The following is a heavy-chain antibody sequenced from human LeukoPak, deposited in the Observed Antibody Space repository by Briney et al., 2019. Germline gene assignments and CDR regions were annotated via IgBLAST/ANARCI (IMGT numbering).Heavy chain of an antibody. CDR2: ISNSDSTI. J-gene: IGHJ4*02. CDR1: GFTFSSYE. Sequence: PGGSLRLSCAASGFTFSSYEMHWVRQAPGKGLEWVSYISNSDSTIYYADSVKGRFTISRDNAKNSLYLQMNSLRAEDTAVYYCARTVYCSGGSCYPFDYWGQGTLVTVSS. D-gene: IGHD2-15*01. V-gene: IGHV3-48*03. CDR3: ARTVYCSGGSCYPFDY.